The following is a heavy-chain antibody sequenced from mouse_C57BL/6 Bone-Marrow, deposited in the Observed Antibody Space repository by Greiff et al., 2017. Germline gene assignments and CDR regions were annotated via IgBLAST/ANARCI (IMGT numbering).Heavy chain of an antibody. D-gene: IGHD2-3*01. J-gene: IGHJ2*01. CDR1: GFNIKDDY. V-gene: IGHV14-4*01. CDR2: IDPENGDT. CDR3: TTHDGYSYYFDY. Sequence: VQLQQSGAELVRPGASVKLSCTASGFNIKDDYMHWVKQRPEQGLEWIGWIDPENGDTEYASKFQGKAPIPADTSSNTAYLQLSSLTSEATAVYYCTTHDGYSYYFDYWGQGTTLTVSS.